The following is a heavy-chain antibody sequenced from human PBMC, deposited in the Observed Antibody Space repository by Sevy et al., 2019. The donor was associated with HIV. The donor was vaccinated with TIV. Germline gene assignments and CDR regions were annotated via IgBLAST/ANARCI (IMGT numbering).Heavy chain of an antibody. CDR3: ARDQTTGYSSSWLTGGGMDV. J-gene: IGHJ6*02. D-gene: IGHD6-13*01. CDR1: GFTFSDYY. V-gene: IGHV3-11*01. Sequence: GGSLRLSCAASGFTFSDYYMSWIRQAPGKGLEWVSYISSSGSTIYYADSVKGRFTISRDNAKNSLYLQMNSLRAEDTAVYYCARDQTTGYSSSWLTGGGMDVWGQGTTVTVSS. CDR2: ISSSGSTI.